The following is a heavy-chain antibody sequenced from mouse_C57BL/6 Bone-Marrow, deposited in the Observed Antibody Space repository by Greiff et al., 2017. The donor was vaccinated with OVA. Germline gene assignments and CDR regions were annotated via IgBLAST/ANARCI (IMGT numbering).Heavy chain of an antibody. CDR2: IHPNSGST. CDR3: ASTVPSSLYAMDY. D-gene: IGHD1-1*01. CDR1: GYTFTSYW. V-gene: IGHV1-64*01. Sequence: QVQLQQPGAELVKPGASVKLSCKASGYTFTSYWMHWVKQRPGQGLEWIGMIHPNSGSTNYNEKFKSKATLTVDKSSSTAYMQLSSLTSEDSAVYYCASTVPSSLYAMDYWGQGTSVTVSS. J-gene: IGHJ4*01.